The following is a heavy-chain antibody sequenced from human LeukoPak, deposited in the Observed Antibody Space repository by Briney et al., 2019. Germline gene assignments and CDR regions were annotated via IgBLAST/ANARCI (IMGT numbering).Heavy chain of an antibody. D-gene: IGHD2-2*02. CDR3: AKDFTHKYCSSTSCYTDNY. V-gene: IGHV3-23*01. CDR2: ISGSGGST. J-gene: IGHJ4*02. Sequence: GGSLRLSCAASGFTFSSYAMSWVRQAPGKGLEWVPAISGSGGSTYYADSVKGRFTISRDNSKNTLYLQMNSLRAEDTAVYYCAKDFTHKYCSSTSCYTDNYWGQGTLVTVSS. CDR1: GFTFSSYA.